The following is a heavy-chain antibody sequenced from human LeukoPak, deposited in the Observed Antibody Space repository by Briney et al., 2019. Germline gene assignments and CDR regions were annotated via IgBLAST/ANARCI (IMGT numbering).Heavy chain of an antibody. V-gene: IGHV3-23*01. CDR1: GFTFSSYA. Sequence: GASLRLSCAASGFTFSSYAMSWVRQAPGKGLELVSAISGSGGSTYYADSVKGRFTISRDNSKNTLYLQMNSLRAEDTAVYYCAKDMGYDFWTFFDYWGQGTLVIVSS. CDR3: AKDMGYDFWTFFDY. J-gene: IGHJ4*02. CDR2: ISGSGGST. D-gene: IGHD3-3*01.